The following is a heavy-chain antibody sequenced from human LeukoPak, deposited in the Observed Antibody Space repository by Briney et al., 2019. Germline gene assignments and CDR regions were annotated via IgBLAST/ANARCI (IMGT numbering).Heavy chain of an antibody. CDR3: AREGGPYRPLDY. Sequence: SETLSLTCTVSGGSISSGGYYWSWIRQHPGKGLEWIGYIYYSGSTYYNPSLKSRVTISLDTSKNQFSLKLSSVTAADTAVYYCAREGGPYRPLDYSGQGTLVTVAS. J-gene: IGHJ4*02. V-gene: IGHV4-31*03. CDR1: GGSISSGGYY. CDR2: IYYSGST.